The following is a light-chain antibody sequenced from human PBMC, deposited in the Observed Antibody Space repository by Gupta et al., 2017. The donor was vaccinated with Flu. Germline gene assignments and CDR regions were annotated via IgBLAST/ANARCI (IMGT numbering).Light chain of an antibody. V-gene: IGKV4-1*01. CDR2: WAS. Sequence: DIVLNQSPDSLAVSLRAVATINSKSSQRVLCRSDNKNYVAWYQQKPGQPPKLLIYWASTRESGVPDRFSGCCSGTDFTLTISILQADAVAVYYCQQYYSPPTFGQGTKVEIK. J-gene: IGKJ1*01. CDR3: QQYYSPPT. CDR1: QRVLCRSDNKNY.